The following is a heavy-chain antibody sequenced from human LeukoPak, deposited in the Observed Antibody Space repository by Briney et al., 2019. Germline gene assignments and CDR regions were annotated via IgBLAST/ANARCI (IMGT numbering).Heavy chain of an antibody. CDR1: GFTFSSYG. V-gene: IGHV3-30*18. J-gene: IGHJ4*02. Sequence: GGSLRLSCAASGFTFSSYGMHWVRQAPGKGLEWVAVISYDGSNKYYADSVKGRFTISRDNSKNTLYLQMNSLRAEDTAVYYCAKDPYGTRYFDYWGQGTLVTVSS. CDR2: ISYDGSNK. CDR3: AKDPYGTRYFDY. D-gene: IGHD2-2*01.